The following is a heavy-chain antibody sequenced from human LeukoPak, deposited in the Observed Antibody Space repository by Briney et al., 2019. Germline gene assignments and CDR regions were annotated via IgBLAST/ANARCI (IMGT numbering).Heavy chain of an antibody. CDR3: ARSDYYDSSGYPGY. Sequence: SETLSLTCSVSGSSISSGYHWGWIRQPPGKGLEWIGGIYYSGNTYYNPSLKSRVTISVDTSKNRFSLKVNSVTAADTAVYYCARSDYYDSSGYPGYWGQGTLVTVSS. V-gene: IGHV4-38-2*02. D-gene: IGHD3-22*01. J-gene: IGHJ4*02. CDR1: GSSISSGYH. CDR2: IYYSGNT.